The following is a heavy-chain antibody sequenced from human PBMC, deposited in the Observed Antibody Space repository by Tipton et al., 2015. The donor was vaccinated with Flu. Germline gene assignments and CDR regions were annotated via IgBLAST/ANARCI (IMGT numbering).Heavy chain of an antibody. CDR1: GVSISTGSHY. D-gene: IGHD6-13*01. Sequence: TLSLTCNVSGVSISTGSHYWNWIRQPAGKGLEWIGRIYTSGSTNYNPSLRSRVTISLDTSKNQFSLKLSSVTAADTAVYYCARYTSSWDPPRDWGQGTLVTVSS. J-gene: IGHJ1*01. CDR2: IYTSGST. CDR3: ARYTSSWDPPRD. V-gene: IGHV4-61*02.